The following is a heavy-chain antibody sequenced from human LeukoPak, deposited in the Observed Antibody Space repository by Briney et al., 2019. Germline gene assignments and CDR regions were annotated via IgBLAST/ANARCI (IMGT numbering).Heavy chain of an antibody. CDR3: ARATRTYYYDSNPRHDAFDI. V-gene: IGHV1-69*01. D-gene: IGHD3-22*01. J-gene: IGHJ3*02. Sequence: SVKVSCKASGGTFSSYSISWVRQAPGQGLEWMGGIIPIFGTANYAQKFQGRVTITADESTSTAYMELSSLRSEDTAVYYCARATRTYYYDSNPRHDAFDIWGQGTMVTVSS. CDR2: IIPIFGTA. CDR1: GGTFSSYS.